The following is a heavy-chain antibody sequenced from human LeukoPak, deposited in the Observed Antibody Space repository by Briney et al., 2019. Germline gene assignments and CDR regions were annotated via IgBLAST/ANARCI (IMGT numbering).Heavy chain of an antibody. CDR1: GGTFSSYA. CDR2: IIPIFGTA. V-gene: IGHV1-69*13. Sequence: SVKVSCKASGGTFSSYAISWMRQAPGQGLEWMGGIIPIFGTANYAQKFQGRVTITADESTSTAYMELSSLRSEDTAVYYCARDLEDYGSSLSNWFDPWGQGTLVTVSS. CDR3: ARDLEDYGSSLSNWFDP. J-gene: IGHJ5*02. D-gene: IGHD6-13*01.